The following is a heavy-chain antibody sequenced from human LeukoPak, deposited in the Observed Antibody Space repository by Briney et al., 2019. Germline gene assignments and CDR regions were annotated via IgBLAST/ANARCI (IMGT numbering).Heavy chain of an antibody. Sequence: ASVKVSCKASGYTFTGYYMHWVRQAPGQGLEWMGWINPNSDGTNYAQKFQGRVTMTRDTSISTAYMELSRLRSDDTAVYYCARDQGIAVFKGGLNWFDPWGQGTLVTV. CDR1: GYTFTGYY. CDR3: ARDQGIAVFKGGLNWFDP. V-gene: IGHV1-2*02. J-gene: IGHJ5*02. D-gene: IGHD6-19*01. CDR2: INPNSDGT.